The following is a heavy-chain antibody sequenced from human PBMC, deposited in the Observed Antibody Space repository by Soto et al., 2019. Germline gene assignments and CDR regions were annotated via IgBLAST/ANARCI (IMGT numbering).Heavy chain of an antibody. CDR2: ISGSGGST. Sequence: GGSLRLSCAASGFTFSSYAMSWVRQAPGKGLEWVSAISGSGGSTYYADSVKGRFTISRDNSKNTLYLQMNSLRAEDTAVYYCAKPALVVPAAIAYYYYYMDVWGKGTTVTVSS. V-gene: IGHV3-23*01. CDR3: AKPALVVPAAIAYYYYYMDV. J-gene: IGHJ6*03. D-gene: IGHD2-2*01. CDR1: GFTFSSYA.